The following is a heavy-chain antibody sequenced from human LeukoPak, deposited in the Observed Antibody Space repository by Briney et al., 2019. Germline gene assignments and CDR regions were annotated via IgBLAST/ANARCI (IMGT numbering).Heavy chain of an antibody. D-gene: IGHD3-22*01. Sequence: PGGSLRLSCAASGFTFSSYAMSWVRQAPGKGLEWVSAISRSGDSTYYADSVKGRFTISRDNSKNTLYLQMNSLRAEDTAVYYCAREWYDSSGYYDYWGQGTLVTVSS. CDR1: GFTFSSYA. CDR2: ISRSGDST. CDR3: AREWYDSSGYYDY. V-gene: IGHV3-23*01. J-gene: IGHJ4*02.